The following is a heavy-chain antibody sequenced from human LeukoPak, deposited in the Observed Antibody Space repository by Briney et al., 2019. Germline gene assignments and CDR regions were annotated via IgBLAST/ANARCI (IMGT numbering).Heavy chain of an antibody. V-gene: IGHV4-59*12. CDR2: MYYSGST. D-gene: IGHD2-15*01. CDR3: ARAPSQWGYDY. J-gene: IGHJ4*02. CDR1: GGSISSYY. Sequence: PSETLSLTCTVSGGSISSYYWSWIRQPPGKGLEWIGYMYYSGSTHYNPSLKSRVTMSVDTSKNQFSLRLSSVTAADTAVYYCARAPSQWGYDYWGQGTLVTVSS.